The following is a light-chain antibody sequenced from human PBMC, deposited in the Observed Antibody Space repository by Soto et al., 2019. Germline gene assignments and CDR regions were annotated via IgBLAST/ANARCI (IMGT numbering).Light chain of an antibody. J-gene: IGKJ1*01. CDR1: QTVRNN. Sequence: EFVLTQSPGTLSLSPGARAPLSCRASQTVRNNYLAWYQQKPGQAPRLLIYGASTRATGIPARFSGSGSGTEFTLTISSLQSEDFAVYCCQQYNNWPATFGQGTKVDI. CDR2: GAS. V-gene: IGKV3-15*01. CDR3: QQYNNWPAT.